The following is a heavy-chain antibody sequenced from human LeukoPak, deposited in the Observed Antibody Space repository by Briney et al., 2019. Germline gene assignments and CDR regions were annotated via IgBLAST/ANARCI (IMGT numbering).Heavy chain of an antibody. V-gene: IGHV3-48*01. CDR2: ISSSSSLI. CDR1: GFTFSTYS. CDR3: ARSVAAAGFDY. Sequence: GGSLRLSCAAAGFTFSTYSMNWVRQAPGKGLEWVASISSSSSLIYHADSVKGRFTISRDNAKNSLYLQMNSLRAEDTAVYYCARSVAAAGFDYWGQGTLVTVSS. J-gene: IGHJ4*02. D-gene: IGHD6-13*01.